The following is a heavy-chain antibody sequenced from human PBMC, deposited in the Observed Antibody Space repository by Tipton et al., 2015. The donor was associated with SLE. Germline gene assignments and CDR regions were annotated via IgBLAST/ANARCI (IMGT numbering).Heavy chain of an antibody. J-gene: IGHJ4*02. D-gene: IGHD6-13*01. V-gene: IGHV4-39*07. CDR2: IYYSGTT. CDR1: GGSINSSSDL. CDR3: ARDGIVALTHYFDL. Sequence: TLSLTCTVSGGSINSSSDLWGWIRQPPGKGLEWIGNIYYSGTTHYNPSLKSRVTMSVDTSKNQFSLKLNSVTAADTAMYYCARDGIVALTHYFDLWAQGTLVTVSS.